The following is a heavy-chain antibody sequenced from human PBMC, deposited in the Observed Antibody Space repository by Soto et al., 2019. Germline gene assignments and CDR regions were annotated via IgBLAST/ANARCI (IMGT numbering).Heavy chain of an antibody. V-gene: IGHV4-59*08. J-gene: IGHJ6*03. CDR1: GGSISSYY. D-gene: IGHD3-3*01. CDR2: IYYSGST. Sequence: SETLSLTCTVSGGSISSYYWSWIRQPPGKGLEWIEYIYYSGSTNYNPSLKSRVTISVDTSKNQFSLKLSSVTAADTAVYYCARRYDFWSGYLYYYYMDVWGKGTTVTVSS. CDR3: ARRYDFWSGYLYYYYMDV.